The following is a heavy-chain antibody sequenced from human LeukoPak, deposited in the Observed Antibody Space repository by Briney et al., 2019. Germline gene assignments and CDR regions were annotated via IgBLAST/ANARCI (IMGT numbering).Heavy chain of an antibody. V-gene: IGHV1-2*02. CDR3: ARDETHFYGSGPSNWFDP. D-gene: IGHD3-10*01. CDR1: GYTFTGYY. J-gene: IGHJ5*02. CDR2: INPNSGGT. Sequence: ASVKVSCKASGYTFTGYYMHWVRQAPGQGLEWMGWINPNSGGTNYAQKFQGRVTMTRDTSISTAYMELSRLRSDDTAVYYCARDETHFYGSGPSNWFDPWGQGILVTVSS.